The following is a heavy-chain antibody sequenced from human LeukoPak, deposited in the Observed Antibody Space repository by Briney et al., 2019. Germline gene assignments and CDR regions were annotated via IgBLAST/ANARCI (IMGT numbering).Heavy chain of an antibody. Sequence: SVKVSCKASGGTFSSYAISWVRQAPGQGLEWMGGIIPIFGTANYAQKFQGRVTITADESTSTAYMELSSLRSEDTAVYYCARDYGRGFNWFDPWGQGTLVTVSS. V-gene: IGHV1-69*13. CDR3: ARDYGRGFNWFDP. J-gene: IGHJ5*02. CDR2: IIPIFGTA. CDR1: GGTFSSYA. D-gene: IGHD3-10*01.